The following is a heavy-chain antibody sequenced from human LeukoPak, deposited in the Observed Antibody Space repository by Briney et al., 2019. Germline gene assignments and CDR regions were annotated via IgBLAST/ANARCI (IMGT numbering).Heavy chain of an antibody. CDR3: ARARGNSIAFDI. CDR1: GGSISSYY. V-gene: IGHV4-59*01. J-gene: IGHJ3*02. CDR2: IYYSGST. D-gene: IGHD4-23*01. Sequence: SETLSLTCTVSGGSISSYYWSWIRQPPGKGLEWIGYIYYSGSTNYNPSLKSRVTISVDTSKNQFSLKLSSVTAADTAVYYCARARGNSIAFDIWGQGTMVTVSS.